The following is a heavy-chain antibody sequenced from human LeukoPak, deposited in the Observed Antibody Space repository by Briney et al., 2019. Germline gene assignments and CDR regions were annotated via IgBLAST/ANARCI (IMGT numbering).Heavy chain of an antibody. D-gene: IGHD6-13*01. Sequence: GGSLRLSCAASGFTFSSYWMTWVRQAPGKGLEWVSSISSSSSYIYYADSVKGRFTISRDNAKNSLYLQMNSLRAEDTAVYNCGVEYSSSWRTKIDYWGQGTLVTVSS. CDR2: ISSSSSYI. V-gene: IGHV3-21*01. CDR3: GVEYSSSWRTKIDY. CDR1: GFTFSSYW. J-gene: IGHJ4*02.